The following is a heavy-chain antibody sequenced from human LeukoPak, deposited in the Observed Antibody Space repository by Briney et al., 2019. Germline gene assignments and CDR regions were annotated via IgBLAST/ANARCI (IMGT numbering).Heavy chain of an antibody. CDR1: GYTFTGYY. V-gene: IGHV1-8*02. D-gene: IGHD6-13*01. J-gene: IGHJ6*03. Sequence: ASVKVSCKASGYTFTGYYMHWVRQAPGQGLEWMGWMNPNSGNTGYAQKFQGRVTMTRNTSISTAYMELSSLRSEDTAVYYCARGGIAAAGTDYYYYMDVWGKGTTVTVSS. CDR3: ARGGIAAAGTDYYYYMDV. CDR2: MNPNSGNT.